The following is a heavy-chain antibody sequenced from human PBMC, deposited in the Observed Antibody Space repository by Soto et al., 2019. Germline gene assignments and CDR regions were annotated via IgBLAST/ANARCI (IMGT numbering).Heavy chain of an antibody. Sequence: QAPGKGLEWVGRIKSKTDGGTTDYAAPVKGRFTISRYDSKNTLYLQMNSLKTEDTAFFSKQKTAYELSARSRHSCGTALPISAFQ. CDR3: QKTAYELSARSRHSCGTALPISAFQ. J-gene: IGHJ1*01. D-gene: IGHD1-1*01. V-gene: IGHV3-15*01. CDR2: IKSKTDGGTT.